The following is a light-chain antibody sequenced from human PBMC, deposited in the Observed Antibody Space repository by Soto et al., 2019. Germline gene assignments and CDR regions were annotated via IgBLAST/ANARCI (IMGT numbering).Light chain of an antibody. Sequence: EIVLTQSPGTLSLSPGERATLSCRASQSVSSSYLAWYQQKPGQAPRLLIFGASTRATGIPDRFSGSGSGTDFTLTISRLEPEDFALYYCQQYGSSPITFGQGTRLET. CDR3: QQYGSSPIT. CDR2: GAS. CDR1: QSVSSSY. V-gene: IGKV3-20*01. J-gene: IGKJ5*01.